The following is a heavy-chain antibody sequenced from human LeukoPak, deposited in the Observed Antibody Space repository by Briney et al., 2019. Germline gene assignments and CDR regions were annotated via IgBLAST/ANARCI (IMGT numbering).Heavy chain of an antibody. CDR2: ISSSSSYI. D-gene: IGHD5-12*01. J-gene: IGHJ4*02. V-gene: IGHV3-21*01. CDR1: GFTFSSYS. Sequence: GGSLRLSCAASGFTFSSYSMNWVRQAPGKGLEWVSSISSSSSYIYYADSVKGRFTISRDNAKNSLYLQMNSLRAEDTAAYYCARDMDIVATIDYWGQGTLVTVSS. CDR3: ARDMDIVATIDY.